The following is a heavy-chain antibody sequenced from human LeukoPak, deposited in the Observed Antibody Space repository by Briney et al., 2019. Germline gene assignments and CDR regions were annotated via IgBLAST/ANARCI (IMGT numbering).Heavy chain of an antibody. CDR1: GGTFSSNA. Sequence: VASVKVSCKASGGTFSSNAISWVRQAPGQGLEWMGWISSFNGNTKYARKFQGRFTMTTDTSTSTAYMDLWSLKPDDTGVYYCARTGRRGRRRSGSGWKWQVVGVTEYDAPSSLDYWGQGTLVTVSS. V-gene: IGHV1-18*01. D-gene: IGHD6-19*01. CDR3: ARTGRRGRRRSGSGWKWQVVGVTEYDAPSSLDY. J-gene: IGHJ4*02. CDR2: ISSFNGNT.